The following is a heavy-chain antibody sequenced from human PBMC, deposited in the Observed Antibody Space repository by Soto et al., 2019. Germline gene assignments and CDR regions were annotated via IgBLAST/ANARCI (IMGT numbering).Heavy chain of an antibody. Sequence: ASETPSLTCTVSGGSVSSGNYFWSWIRQPPGKGLERIGYIHSSGSTNYNPSLKSRVTISVDTSRNQFSLKLTSVTAAYTAVYYCASLTKPTAVTTAFRGGYGLDVWGQGTTVTVSS. D-gene: IGHD4-17*01. CDR1: GGSVSSGNYF. CDR2: IHSSGST. J-gene: IGHJ6*02. CDR3: ASLTKPTAVTTAFRGGYGLDV. V-gene: IGHV4-61*01.